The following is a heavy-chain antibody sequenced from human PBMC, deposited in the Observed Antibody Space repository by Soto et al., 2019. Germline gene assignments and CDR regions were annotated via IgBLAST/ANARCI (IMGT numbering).Heavy chain of an antibody. D-gene: IGHD6-13*01. V-gene: IGHV1-8*02. CDR2: MNPGSGQT. J-gene: IGHJ5*02. CDR1: GYTFINFD. CDR3: ARMASAGTLNWFDP. Sequence: ASVKVSCKASGYTFINFDISWVRQAAGQGLEWLGWMNPGSGQTGYASKFQGRVAMTRDASTGTSHLELSSLTSDDTAVHYCARMASAGTLNWFDPWGQGTLVTVSS.